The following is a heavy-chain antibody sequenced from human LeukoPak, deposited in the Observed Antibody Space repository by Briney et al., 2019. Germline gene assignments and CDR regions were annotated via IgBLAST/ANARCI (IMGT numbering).Heavy chain of an antibody. D-gene: IGHD3-16*01. CDR2: ISSNGVST. V-gene: IGHV3-64*01. CDR1: GFTFSSYA. CDR3: GRDKFGGGDY. Sequence: GGSLRLSCAASGFTFSSYAMHWVRQAPGKGLEYVSAISSNGVSTYYANSVKGRSTISRDNSKNTLYLQMGSLRAEDMAVYYGGRDKFGGGDYWGQGTLVTVSS. J-gene: IGHJ4*02.